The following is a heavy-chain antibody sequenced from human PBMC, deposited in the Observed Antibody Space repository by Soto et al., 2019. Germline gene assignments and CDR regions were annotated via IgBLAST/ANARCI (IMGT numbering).Heavy chain of an antibody. CDR3: AHSRLNVLRYFDWLKSGFNY. V-gene: IGHV2-5*02. J-gene: IGHJ4*02. D-gene: IGHD3-9*01. CDR1: GFSLSTSGVG. Sequence: SGPTLVNPTQTLTLTCTFSGFSLSTSGVGVGWIRQPPGKALEWLALIYWDDDKRYSPSLKSRLTIAKDTSKNQVVLTMTNMDPVDTATYYCAHSRLNVLRYFDWLKSGFNYCGQGTLVSVSS. CDR2: IYWDDDK.